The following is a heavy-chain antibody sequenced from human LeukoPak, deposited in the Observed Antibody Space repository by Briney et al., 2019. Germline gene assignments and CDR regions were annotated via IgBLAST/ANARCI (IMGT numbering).Heavy chain of an antibody. Sequence: PSETLSLTCTVSGVSFSSSSYYWGWLRQPPGRGLEWLGTVYYTGSTYYNPSLQSRVTISLDTSINQFSLHMRSVTAADTAVFYCARRGGAYGSGSYSFDYWGQGTLASVSS. J-gene: IGHJ4*02. CDR3: ARRGGAYGSGSYSFDY. D-gene: IGHD3-10*01. CDR2: VYYTGST. CDR1: GVSFSSSSYY. V-gene: IGHV4-39*01.